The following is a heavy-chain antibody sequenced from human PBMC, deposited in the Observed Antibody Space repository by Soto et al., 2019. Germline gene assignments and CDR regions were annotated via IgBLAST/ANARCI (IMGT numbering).Heavy chain of an antibody. CDR3: ARLTGGYSRTLDY. J-gene: IGHJ4*02. CDR2: IDPSDSYT. Sequence: PGESLKISCKGSGYSFTSYWITWVRQMPGKGLEWMGRIDPSDSYTNYSPSFQGHVTISADKSISTAYLQWRSLKASDTAMYYCARLTGGYSRTLDYWGQGTLVTVSS. V-gene: IGHV5-10-1*01. CDR1: GYSFTSYW. D-gene: IGHD5-18*01.